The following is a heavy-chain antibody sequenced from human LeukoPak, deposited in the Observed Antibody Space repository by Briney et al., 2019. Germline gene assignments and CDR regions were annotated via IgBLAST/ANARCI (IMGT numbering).Heavy chain of an antibody. Sequence: PGGSLRLSCAASGFTFSNAWMSWVRQAPGKGLEWVGRIKSKTDGGTTDYAAPVKGRFTISRDDSKNTLYLQMNSLKTEDTAVYYCTTATYGSAFYYYYGMDVWGQGTTVTVSS. V-gene: IGHV3-15*01. CDR2: IKSKTDGGTT. J-gene: IGHJ6*02. D-gene: IGHD3-10*01. CDR1: GFTFSNAW. CDR3: TTATYGSAFYYYYGMDV.